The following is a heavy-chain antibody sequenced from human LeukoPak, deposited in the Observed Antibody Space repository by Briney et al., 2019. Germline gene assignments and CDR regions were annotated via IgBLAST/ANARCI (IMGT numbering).Heavy chain of an antibody. CDR3: ARGGQTSFYYYGMDV. CDR2: ISIDGSTT. J-gene: IGHJ6*02. D-gene: IGHD2-2*01. Sequence: GGSLRLSCVGSGFTFSSYWMHWVRQGPGKGLEWVSRISIDGSTTTYADSVKGRFTISRDNSKNTLYLQMNSLRAEDTAVYYCARGGQTSFYYYGMDVWGQGTTVTVSS. CDR1: GFTFSSYW. V-gene: IGHV3-74*01.